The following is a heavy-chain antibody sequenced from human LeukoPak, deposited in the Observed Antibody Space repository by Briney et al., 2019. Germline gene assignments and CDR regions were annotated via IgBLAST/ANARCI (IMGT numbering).Heavy chain of an antibody. Sequence: ETLSLTCAVYGGSFSGYYWSWIRQPPGKGLEWIGETNHSGSTNYNPSLRSRVTISVDTSKNQFSLKLSSVTAADTAVYYCARRRVRKPDNWFDPWGQGTLVTVSS. CDR2: TNHSGST. V-gene: IGHV4-34*01. D-gene: IGHD1-14*01. J-gene: IGHJ5*02. CDR1: GGSFSGYY. CDR3: ARRRVRKPDNWFDP.